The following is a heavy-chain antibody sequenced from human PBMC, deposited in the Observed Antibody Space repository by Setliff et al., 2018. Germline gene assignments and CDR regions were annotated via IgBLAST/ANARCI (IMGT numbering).Heavy chain of an antibody. J-gene: IGHJ3*02. D-gene: IGHD3-3*01. CDR3: ARHNRVWSGESAFDI. CDR2: INHSGST. CDR1: GGSFSGYY. V-gene: IGHV4-34*01. Sequence: PSETLSLTCAVYGGSFSGYYWGWIRQSPGKGLEWIGEINHSGSTNYNPSLKSRVTISVDTSKNQFSLKLSSVTAADTAVYYCARHNRVWSGESAFDIWGQGTMVTVSS.